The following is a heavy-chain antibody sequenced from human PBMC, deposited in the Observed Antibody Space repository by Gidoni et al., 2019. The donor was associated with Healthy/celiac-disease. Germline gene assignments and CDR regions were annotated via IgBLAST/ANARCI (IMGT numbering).Heavy chain of an antibody. D-gene: IGHD5-18*01. J-gene: IGHJ5*02. CDR3: AKDMGSYGYILRFDP. CDR2: ISLNSGSI. V-gene: IGHV3-9*01. CDR1: GLPFGDYA. Sequence: EVQLVESGGGVLQPCRSLRLSCPASGLPFGDYAMHLVRQDPGKGLELVSGISLNSGSIGYADSVKGRFTISRDNAKNSLYLQMNSLRAEDTALYYCAKDMGSYGYILRFDPWGQGTLVTVSS.